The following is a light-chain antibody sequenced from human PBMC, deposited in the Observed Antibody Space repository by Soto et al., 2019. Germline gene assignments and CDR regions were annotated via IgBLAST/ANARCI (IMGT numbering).Light chain of an antibody. CDR2: EDN. CDR3: CSYAGINAVI. Sequence: QSVLAQPASVSGSPGQSITISCAGTINDVGNYDLVSWYQEHPGKAPKLMIYEDNRRPSGVSDRFSGSKSGNTASLTISGLRAEDEAAYYCCSYAGINAVILGGGTK. J-gene: IGLJ2*01. CDR1: INDVGNYDL. V-gene: IGLV2-23*01.